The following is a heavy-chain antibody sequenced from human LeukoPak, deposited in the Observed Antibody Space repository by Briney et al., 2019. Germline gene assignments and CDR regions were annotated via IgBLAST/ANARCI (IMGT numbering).Heavy chain of an antibody. CDR2: ISYHGFNK. D-gene: IGHD3-10*01. Sequence: GGSLRLSCAASRFIFRSYAIHWVRQAPAKRLEWVAVISYHGFNKYYADSVKGRFTISRYYPKNTQYLQMNSLRSEDTAVYYCARATDMFRGVIMEVGWFDTWGQGTLVTV. J-gene: IGHJ5*02. V-gene: IGHV3-30*07. CDR1: RFIFRSYA. CDR3: ARATDMFRGVIMEVGWFDT.